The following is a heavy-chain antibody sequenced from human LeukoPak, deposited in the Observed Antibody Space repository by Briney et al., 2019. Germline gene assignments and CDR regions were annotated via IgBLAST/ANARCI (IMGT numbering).Heavy chain of an antibody. CDR1: GYSLTSNW. V-gene: IGHV5-51*01. J-gene: IGHJ3*02. Sequence: GESLKISCKGSGYSLTSNWIGWVRQMPGKGLEWMGIIYPGDSDTRYSPSFQGQVTISVDKSISTAYLQWSSLKASDTAMYYCARRLGTAMGRNDAFDIWGQGTMVTVSS. D-gene: IGHD5-18*01. CDR2: IYPGDSDT. CDR3: ARRLGTAMGRNDAFDI.